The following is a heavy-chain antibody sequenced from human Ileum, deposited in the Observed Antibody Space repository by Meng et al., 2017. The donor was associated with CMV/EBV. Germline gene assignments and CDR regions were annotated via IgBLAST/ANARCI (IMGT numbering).Heavy chain of an antibody. CDR1: GGPMSDYY. CDR3: ASHRYAANYYSDY. CDR2: VFYTGDY. J-gene: IGHJ4*02. V-gene: IGHV4-59*13. D-gene: IGHD3-16*01. Sequence: SETLSLTCTVSGGPMSDYYWTWIRQSPGKGLEWIGYVFYTGDYNYNPALESRVSMSVDTSKKQFSLNLSAVTAADTAVYYCASHRYAANYYSDYWGQGMLVTVSS.